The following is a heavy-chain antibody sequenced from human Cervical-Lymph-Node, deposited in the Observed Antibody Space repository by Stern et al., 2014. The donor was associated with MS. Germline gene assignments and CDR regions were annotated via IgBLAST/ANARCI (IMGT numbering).Heavy chain of an antibody. CDR2: INPNSGGT. CDR1: GYSFTGYD. V-gene: IGHV1-2*06. J-gene: IGHJ4*02. CDR3: ATVGTSDY. Sequence: VQLVESGAEVKKPGASVKVSCTASGYSFTGYDMHWVRQAPGQGLEWMGRINPNSGGTNYEQKFEGRVTMTRDTSINTAYMELSSLRSDDTAVYYCATVGTSDYWGQGTLVTVSS.